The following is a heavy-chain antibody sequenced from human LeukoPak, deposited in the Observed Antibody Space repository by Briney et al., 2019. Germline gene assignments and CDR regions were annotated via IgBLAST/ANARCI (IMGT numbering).Heavy chain of an antibody. CDR3: ARGGYYGSGNDFRFDP. J-gene: IGHJ5*02. CDR2: IHYTGST. Sequence: SETLSLTCTVSGGSINSYYWSWIRQPPGKGLECIGYIHYTGSTNYNPSLKSRVTISVDTSKSQFSLKLSSVTAADTAIYYCARGGYYGSGNDFRFDPWGQGTLVTVSS. V-gene: IGHV4-59*01. D-gene: IGHD3-10*01. CDR1: GGSINSYY.